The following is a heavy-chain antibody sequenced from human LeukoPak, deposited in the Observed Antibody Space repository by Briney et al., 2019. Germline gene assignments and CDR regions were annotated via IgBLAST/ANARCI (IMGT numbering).Heavy chain of an antibody. CDR3: VRPLSAGRPAFDI. CDR2: IYYSGST. Sequence: PSETLSLTCTVSGGSINSYYWSWIRQPPRKGLEWIGYIYYSGSTNYNPSLKSRVPISVDTSNNKFSLKLTYLTAADPAVYYCVRPLSAGRPAFDIWGQGTMVTVSS. J-gene: IGHJ3*02. D-gene: IGHD2-15*01. CDR1: GGSINSYY. V-gene: IGHV4-59*08.